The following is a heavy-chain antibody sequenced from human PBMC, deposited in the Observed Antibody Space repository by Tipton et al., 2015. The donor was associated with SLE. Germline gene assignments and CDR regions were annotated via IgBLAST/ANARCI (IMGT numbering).Heavy chain of an antibody. CDR3: ARGWRGTKGFQH. J-gene: IGHJ1*01. CDR2: IYTSGST. D-gene: IGHD3-3*01. V-gene: IGHV4-61*02. Sequence: TLSLTCTVSGGSISSGSYYWSWIRQPAGKGLEWIGRIYTSGSTNYNPSLKSRVTISVDTSKNQFSLKLSSVTAADTAVYYCARGWRGTKGFQHWGQGTLVTVSS. CDR1: GGSISSGSYY.